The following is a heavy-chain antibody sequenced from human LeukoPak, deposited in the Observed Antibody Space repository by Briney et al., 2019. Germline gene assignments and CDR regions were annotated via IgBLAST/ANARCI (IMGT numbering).Heavy chain of an antibody. Sequence: PSETLSLTCTVSGGSISSGDYYWSWIRQPPGKGLEWIGYIYYSGSTYYNPSLKSRVTISVDTSKDQFSLKLSSVTAADTAVYYCARASTYYYVSSGYYLGGTYDYWGQGTLVTVSS. CDR3: ARASTYYYVSSGYYLGGTYDY. V-gene: IGHV4-30-4*01. CDR1: GGSISSGDYY. J-gene: IGHJ4*02. D-gene: IGHD3-22*01. CDR2: IYYSGST.